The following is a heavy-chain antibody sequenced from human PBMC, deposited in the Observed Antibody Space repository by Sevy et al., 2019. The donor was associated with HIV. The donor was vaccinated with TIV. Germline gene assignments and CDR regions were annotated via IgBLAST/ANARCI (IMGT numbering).Heavy chain of an antibody. CDR1: GFTFSSYG. D-gene: IGHD3-22*01. CDR2: LWYDGSNK. V-gene: IGHV3-33*01. Sequence: GGSLRLACVASGFTFSSYGMHWVRQAPGKGLEWVAVLWYDGSNKYYADSVKGRFTISRDNSKNTLDLQMNSLRAEDTAVYYCARDAGDSSGSPYDYWGQGTLVTVSS. J-gene: IGHJ4*02. CDR3: ARDAGDSSGSPYDY.